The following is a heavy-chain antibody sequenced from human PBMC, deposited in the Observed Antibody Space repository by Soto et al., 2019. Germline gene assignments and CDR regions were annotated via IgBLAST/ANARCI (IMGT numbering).Heavy chain of an antibody. Sequence: GGSLRLSCAASGFTFSSYAMHWVRQAPGKGLEWVAVISYDGSNKYYADSVKGRFTISRDNSKNMLYLQMNSLRAEDTAVYYCARGPSSLTRFDYWGRGTLVTVSS. V-gene: IGHV3-30-3*01. D-gene: IGHD2-2*01. CDR1: GFTFSSYA. J-gene: IGHJ4*02. CDR2: ISYDGSNK. CDR3: ARGPSSLTRFDY.